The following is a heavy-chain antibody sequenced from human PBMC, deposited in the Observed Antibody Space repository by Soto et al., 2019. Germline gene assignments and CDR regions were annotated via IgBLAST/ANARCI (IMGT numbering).Heavy chain of an antibody. D-gene: IGHD2-21*01. J-gene: IGHJ6*02. CDR1: GFSFSNYA. V-gene: IGHV3-23*01. CDR3: AKRVINRKDYFYGMDV. CDR2: IGDTGDTT. Sequence: EVRLLESGGGLIQPGGSLRLSCSASGFSFSNYAMTWVRQAPGKGLEWVSSIGDTGDTTFYADSVKGRFTISRDNSKDTLYLQMNSLRAEDTAVYHCAKRVINRKDYFYGMDVWGQGTTVTVSS.